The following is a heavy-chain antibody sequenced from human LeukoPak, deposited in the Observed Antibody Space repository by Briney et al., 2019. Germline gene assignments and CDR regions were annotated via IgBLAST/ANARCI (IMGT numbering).Heavy chain of an antibody. J-gene: IGHJ5*02. Sequence: PSETLSLTCTVSGASISGHYRIWIRQPPGRGLEWIGYVYSSGSTNYNPSLKSRVTMSVDTSKNQFSLKLSSVTAADTAVYYCARDSSGYNWFDPWGQGTLVTVSS. V-gene: IGHV4-59*11. D-gene: IGHD3-22*01. CDR1: GASISGHY. CDR3: ARDSSGYNWFDP. CDR2: VYSSGST.